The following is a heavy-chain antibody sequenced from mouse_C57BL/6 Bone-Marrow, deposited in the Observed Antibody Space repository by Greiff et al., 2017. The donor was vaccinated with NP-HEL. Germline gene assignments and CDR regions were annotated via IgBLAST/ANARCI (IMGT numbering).Heavy chain of an antibody. V-gene: IGHV14-1*01. CDR3: TTCRYYDYDGVDY. J-gene: IGHJ2*01. Sequence: VQLQQSGAELVRPGASVKLSCTASGFNIKDYYMHWVKQRPEQGLEWIGRIDPEDGDTNYAPKFQGKATMTADKSSNTAYLQLSSLTSEDTAVYYCTTCRYYDYDGVDYWGQGTTLTVSA. D-gene: IGHD2-4*01. CDR1: GFNIKDYY. CDR2: IDPEDGDT.